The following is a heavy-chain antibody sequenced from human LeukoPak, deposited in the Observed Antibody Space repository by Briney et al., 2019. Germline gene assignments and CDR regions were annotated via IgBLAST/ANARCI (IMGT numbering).Heavy chain of an antibody. D-gene: IGHD2-15*01. CDR2: IWYDGSNK. J-gene: IGHJ4*02. V-gene: IGHV3-33*01. CDR3: ARAYCSGGSCYFLDY. CDR1: GFTFSSYG. Sequence: GGSLRLSCAASGFTFSSYGMHWVRQAPGKGLEWVAVIWYDGSNKYYADSVKGRFTIPRDNSKNTLYLQMNSLRAEDTAVYYCARAYCSGGSCYFLDYWGQGTLVTVSS.